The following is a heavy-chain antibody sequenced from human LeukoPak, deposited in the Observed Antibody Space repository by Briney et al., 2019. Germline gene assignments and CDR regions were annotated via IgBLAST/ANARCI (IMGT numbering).Heavy chain of an antibody. CDR1: GGSISSYY. D-gene: IGHD2-2*01. CDR2: IYYSGST. CDR3: ASSGYCSSTSCYAVYYYGMDV. J-gene: IGHJ6*04. Sequence: SETLSLTCTVSGGSISSYYWSWIRQPPGKGLEWMGYIYYSGSTNYNPSLKSRVTISVDTSKNQFSLKLSSVTAADTAVYYCASSGYCSSTSCYAVYYYGMDVWGKGTTVTVSS. V-gene: IGHV4-59*01.